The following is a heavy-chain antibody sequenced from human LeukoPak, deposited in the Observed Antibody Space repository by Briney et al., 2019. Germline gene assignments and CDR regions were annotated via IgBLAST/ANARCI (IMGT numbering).Heavy chain of an antibody. D-gene: IGHD3-10*01. CDR1: GFTFSTYA. J-gene: IGHJ4*02. V-gene: IGHV3-30-3*01. CDR2: ISYDGSNK. CDR3: ARTTTPHYYGSGSYALGY. Sequence: GGSLRLSCAASGFTFSTYAMHWVRQGPGKGLEWVAVISYDGSNKYYADSVKGRFTISRDNPKNTLYLQMSSLSAEDTAVYYCARTTTPHYYGSGSYALGYWGQGTLVTVPS.